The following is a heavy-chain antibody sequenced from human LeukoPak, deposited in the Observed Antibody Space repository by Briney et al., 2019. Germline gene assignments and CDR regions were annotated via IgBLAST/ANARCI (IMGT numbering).Heavy chain of an antibody. CDR2: IKSKSDGGTT. Sequence: AGSLRLSCAASGFTFSNAWMSWVRQSPGKGLEWIGRIKSKSDGGTTDYAAPVKGRFTISRDDSKNTLYLQMNSLKDEDTGVYYCTTDPRNWGQGTLVTVSS. J-gene: IGHJ4*02. CDR1: GFTFSNAW. V-gene: IGHV3-15*01. CDR3: TTDPRN.